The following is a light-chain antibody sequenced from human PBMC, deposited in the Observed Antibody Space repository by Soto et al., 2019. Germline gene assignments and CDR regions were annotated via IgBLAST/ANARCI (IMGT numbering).Light chain of an antibody. CDR2: DAS. J-gene: IGKJ5*01. CDR3: QQRSNWPSIT. V-gene: IGKV3-11*01. Sequence: EIVLTQSPATLALSPGERATPSCRASQSVSSYLAWYQQKPGQAPRLLISDASNRATGIPVRFSGSGFGTDFTLTISSLEAEDSAVYYCQQRSNWPSITFGQGTRLEIK. CDR1: QSVSSY.